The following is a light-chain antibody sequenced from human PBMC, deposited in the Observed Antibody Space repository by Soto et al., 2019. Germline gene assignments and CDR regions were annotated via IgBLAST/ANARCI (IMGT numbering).Light chain of an antibody. Sequence: DIQMTQSPSTLSASVGDRVTITCRASQSISSWLAWYQQKPGKAPKLLIYDASSLESGVPSRFSGGGSGTEFTLTISSLQPDDFASYYCQQYNSYSLFTFGPGTKVDI. CDR3: QQYNSYSLFT. CDR2: DAS. V-gene: IGKV1-5*01. J-gene: IGKJ3*01. CDR1: QSISSW.